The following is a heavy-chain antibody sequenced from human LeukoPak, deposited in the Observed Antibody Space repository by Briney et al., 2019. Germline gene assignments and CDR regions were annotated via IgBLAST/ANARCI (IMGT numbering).Heavy chain of an antibody. CDR3: ARGVGYNYGLYYQYGMDV. CDR1: GYTFTSYA. D-gene: IGHD5-18*01. CDR2: INAGNGNT. Sequence: ASVKVSCKASGYTFTSYAMHWVRQAPGQRLEWMGWINAGNGNTKYSQKLQGRVTITRDTSASTAYMELSSLRSEDTAVYYCARGVGYNYGLYYQYGMDVWGQGTTVTVSS. J-gene: IGHJ6*02. V-gene: IGHV1-3*01.